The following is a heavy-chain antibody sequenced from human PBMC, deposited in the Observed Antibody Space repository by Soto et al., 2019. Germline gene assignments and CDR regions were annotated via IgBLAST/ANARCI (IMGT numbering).Heavy chain of an antibody. V-gene: IGHV1-69*01. CDR1: GRTSPRHA. CDR3: AGQGRQLVAYYYYGMDV. CDR2: IIPIFGTA. D-gene: IGHD6-6*01. J-gene: IGHJ6*02. Sequence: QVQLVQSGAEVKKPGSSVTPSPPPSGRTSPRHAPPSPPQAPGQGLEWMGGIIPIFGTANYAQKFQGRVTITADESTSTAYMELSSLRSEDTAVYYCAGQGRQLVAYYYYGMDVWGQGTTVTVSS.